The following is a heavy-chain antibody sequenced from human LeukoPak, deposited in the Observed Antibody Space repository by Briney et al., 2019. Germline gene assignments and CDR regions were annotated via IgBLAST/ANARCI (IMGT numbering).Heavy chain of an antibody. D-gene: IGHD4-4*01. CDR3: ARDTSSNRKGPFN. J-gene: IGHJ4*02. Sequence: HPGGSLRLSCAASGFTFSSYAMHWVRQAPGKGLEWVAVISYDGSNKYYADSVKGRFTISRDNSKNTLYLQMNSLRAEDTAVYYCARDTSSNRKGPFNWGQGTLVTVSS. CDR1: GFTFSSYA. V-gene: IGHV3-30-3*01. CDR2: ISYDGSNK.